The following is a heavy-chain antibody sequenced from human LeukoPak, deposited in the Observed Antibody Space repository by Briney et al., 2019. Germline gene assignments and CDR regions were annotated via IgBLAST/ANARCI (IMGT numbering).Heavy chain of an antibody. CDR1: GLSFSSYP. D-gene: IGHD3-9*01. J-gene: IGHJ4*02. Sequence: GGSLRLYCALSGLSFSSYPIHWVRQAPAKGLHSVSSISSTIGYIHYSDSVKGRFSISRDNAKNLVPLEMDILRADDTAVYYCARDQRPDYEILIGFSHFDYWGQGTLVTVSS. CDR3: ARDQRPDYEILIGFSHFDY. V-gene: IGHV3-21*01. CDR2: ISSTIGYI.